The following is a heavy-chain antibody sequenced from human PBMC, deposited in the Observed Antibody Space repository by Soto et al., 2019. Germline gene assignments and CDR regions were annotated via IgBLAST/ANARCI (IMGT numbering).Heavy chain of an antibody. CDR2: IYYSGST. V-gene: IGHV4-39*01. J-gene: IGHJ5*02. Sequence: SETLSLTCTVSGGSISSSSYYWGWIHQPPGKGLEWIGSIYYSGSTYYNPSLKSRVTISVDTSKNQFSLKLSSVTAADTAVYYCARHLTLVLLWFGEFPDGWFDPWGQGTLVTVSS. CDR3: ARHLTLVLLWFGEFPDGWFDP. CDR1: GGSISSSSYY. D-gene: IGHD3-10*01.